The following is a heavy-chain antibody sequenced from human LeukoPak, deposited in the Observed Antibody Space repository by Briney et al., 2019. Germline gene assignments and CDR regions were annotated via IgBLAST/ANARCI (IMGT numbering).Heavy chain of an antibody. CDR1: GYTFTSYG. D-gene: IGHD4-11*01. V-gene: IGHV1-18*01. CDR3: ARTTVTDYYYYMYV. J-gene: IGHJ6*03. Sequence: GASVKVSCKASGYTFTSYGISWVRQAPGQGLEWMRWISAYNGNTNYAQKLQGRVTMTTDTSTSTAYMELRSLRSDDTAVYYCARTTVTDYYYYMYVWGKGTTVTVSS. CDR2: ISAYNGNT.